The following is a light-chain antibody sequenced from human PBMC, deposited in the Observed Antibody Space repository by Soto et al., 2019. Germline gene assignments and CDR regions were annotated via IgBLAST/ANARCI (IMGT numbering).Light chain of an antibody. CDR3: CSYADSHIPLI. CDR1: SSDVGNYNF. Sequence: QAALTQPASVSGSPGQSITVSCTGTSSDVGNYNFVSWYQQHPGKAPKLMIYEVSKRPSGVSNRFSGSKSGNTASLTISGLQAEDEADYYGCSYADSHIPLIFGPGTKDT. CDR2: EVS. V-gene: IGLV2-23*02. J-gene: IGLJ1*01.